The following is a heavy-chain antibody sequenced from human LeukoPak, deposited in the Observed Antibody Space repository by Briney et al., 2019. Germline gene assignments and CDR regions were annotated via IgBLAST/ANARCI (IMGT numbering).Heavy chain of an antibody. J-gene: IGHJ6*02. CDR2: MNPNSGNT. V-gene: IGHV1-8*01. CDR3: ARVESSSGWSPGVYYYYYGMDV. CDR1: GYTFTIYD. Sequence: ASVKVSFTSSGYTFTIYDINWVRQAPGQGLEWMGWMNPNSGNTGYSQKFQGRVTMTRNTSISTAYMELSSLRSEDTAVYYCARVESSSGWSPGVYYYYYGMDVWGQGTTVTVSS. D-gene: IGHD6-19*01.